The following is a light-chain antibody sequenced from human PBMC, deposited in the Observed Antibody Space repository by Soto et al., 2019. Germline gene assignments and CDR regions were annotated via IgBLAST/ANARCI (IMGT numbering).Light chain of an antibody. CDR2: GAS. CDR1: QSVSNNY. J-gene: IGKJ2*01. CDR3: QQYGGTRVT. Sequence: EIVLTQSPGTLSLSPGERATLSCRASQSVSNNYLAWYQQKPGQAPRLLVYGASNRATAIADRFSGSGSGTDFTLTISRLEPEDFAVYYCQQYGGTRVTFGQGTKLEIK. V-gene: IGKV3-20*01.